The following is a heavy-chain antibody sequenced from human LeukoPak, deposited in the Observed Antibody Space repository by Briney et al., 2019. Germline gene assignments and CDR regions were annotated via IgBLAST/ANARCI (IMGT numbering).Heavy chain of an antibody. V-gene: IGHV3-30-3*01. CDR1: GFTFNIYA. D-gene: IGHD4-17*01. J-gene: IGHJ6*02. CDR3: ARVGDYVDGMDV. CDR2: VSSDGTNK. Sequence: GRSLRLSCAAPGFTFNIYAMHWVRQSPGKGLEWVAVVSSDGTNKYYADSVKGRFTISRDNSRNTLSLQMNSLRPEDTAVYYSARVGDYVDGMDVWGRGTTVTVSS.